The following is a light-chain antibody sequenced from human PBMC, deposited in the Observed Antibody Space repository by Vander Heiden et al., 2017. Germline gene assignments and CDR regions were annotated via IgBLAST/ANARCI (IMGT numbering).Light chain of an antibody. CDR3: QSYDNILSGSI. V-gene: IGLV1-40*01. CDR2: GDN. CDR1: SSNIGAGYT. Sequence: QSVLTQPPSVSGAPGQRVTISCSGSSSNIGAGYTVNWYQQLPGTAPKLLIYGDNNRPSGVPDRFSGSKSGTSASLAITGLQAEDEADYDCQSYDNILSGSIFGGGTKLTAL. J-gene: IGLJ2*01.